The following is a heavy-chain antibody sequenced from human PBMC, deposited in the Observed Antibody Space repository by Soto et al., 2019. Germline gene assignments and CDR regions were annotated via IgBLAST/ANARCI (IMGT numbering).Heavy chain of an antibody. CDR3: ARVAQGKCSGSRCYRWFDP. CDR1: GVSITNTNW. J-gene: IGHJ5*02. D-gene: IGHD2-2*01. V-gene: IGHV4-4*02. Sequence: SETLSLTCAISGVSITNTNWWTWVRQPPGKGLEWIGEIFHSGSTNYNPSLKDRVTMSVDKSRNEFSLKVASVTAADTATYYCARVAQGKCSGSRCYRWFDPWGQGTLVTVSS. CDR2: IFHSGST.